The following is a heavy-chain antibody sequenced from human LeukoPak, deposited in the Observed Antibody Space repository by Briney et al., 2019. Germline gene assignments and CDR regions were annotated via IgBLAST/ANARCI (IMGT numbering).Heavy chain of an antibody. V-gene: IGHV3-7*01. D-gene: IGHD6-6*01. J-gene: IGHJ4*02. CDR1: GFTFSSYW. CDR3: ARAGVIAALGY. CDR2: IKQDGSEK. Sequence: GGSLRLSCAASGFTFSSYWMSWVRQAPGKGLEWVANIKQDGSEKYYVDSVKGRFTISRDNAKNSLYLQVNSLRAEDTAVYYCARAGVIAALGYWGQGTLVTVSS.